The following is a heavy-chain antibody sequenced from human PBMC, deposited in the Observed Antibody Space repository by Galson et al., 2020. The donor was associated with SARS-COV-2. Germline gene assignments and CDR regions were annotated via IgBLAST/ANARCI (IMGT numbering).Heavy chain of an antibody. CDR1: GFTFSSYA. CDR2: ISGSGVTT. V-gene: IGHV3-23*01. CDR3: AKVPQIGRPWYFGL. J-gene: IGHJ2*01. Sequence: GESLKLSCAASGFTFSSYAMSWVRQAPGKGLAWVSAISGSGVTTYYADSVKGRFTISRDNSKSTVYLQMNSLRAEDTAVYYCAKVPQIGRPWYFGLWGRGTLVTGSS.